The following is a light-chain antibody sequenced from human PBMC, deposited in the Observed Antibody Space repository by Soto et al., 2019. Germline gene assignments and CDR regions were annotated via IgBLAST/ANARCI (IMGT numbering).Light chain of an antibody. J-gene: IGLJ1*01. CDR2: DVS. CDR3: TSYTGSGTRRYV. CDR1: SSDVGAYNY. Sequence: QSALAQPASVSGSPGQSITISCTGTSSDVGAYNYVSWYQQHPGKAPKLMIYDVSNRPSGVSNRFSGSKSGNTASLTISGLQAEDEADYYCTSYTGSGTRRYVFGTGTKVTVL. V-gene: IGLV2-14*01.